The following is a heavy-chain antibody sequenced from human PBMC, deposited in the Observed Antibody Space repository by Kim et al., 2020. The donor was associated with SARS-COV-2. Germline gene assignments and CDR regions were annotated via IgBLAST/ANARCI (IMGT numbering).Heavy chain of an antibody. D-gene: IGHD6-6*01. Sequence: GGSLRLSCAASGFTFSDYYMSWIRQAPGKGLEWVSHISSSSSYTNYADSVKGRFTISRDNAKNSLYLQTNSLRAEDTAVYYCARDWGHSSSSRYYYYGMDVCGPGATFTASS. CDR1: GFTFSDYY. CDR3: ARDWGHSSSSRYYYYGMDV. V-gene: IGHV3-11*05. CDR2: ISSSSSYT. J-gene: IGHJ6*02.